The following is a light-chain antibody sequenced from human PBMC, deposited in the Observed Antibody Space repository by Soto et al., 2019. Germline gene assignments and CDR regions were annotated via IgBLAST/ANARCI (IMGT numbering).Light chain of an antibody. CDR3: QQSYGTPPK. V-gene: IGKV1-39*01. CDR2: TTS. J-gene: IGKJ1*01. Sequence: DIQMTQSPSSLSASVGDRVTISCLASQGISSFLNWYQQKPGKAPKLLIYTTSTLQSGVPSRFSGSASGTDFTLTITSLQREDFATYFCQQSYGTPPKFGQGTKVDI. CDR1: QGISSF.